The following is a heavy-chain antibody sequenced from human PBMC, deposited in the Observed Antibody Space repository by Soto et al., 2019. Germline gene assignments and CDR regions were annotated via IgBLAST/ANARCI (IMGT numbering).Heavy chain of an antibody. D-gene: IGHD2-15*01. J-gene: IGHJ3*02. CDR2: NYYSGST. CDR1: GGSVSSYY. V-gene: IGHV4-59*08. Sequence: SETLSLTCSVSGGSVSSYYWSWIRQPPGKGLEWIGYNYYSGSTYYNPSLKSRVTISVDTSKNQFSLKLSSVTAADTAVYYCARLVRYCSGGSCYFTRDAFDIWGQGTMVTVSS. CDR3: ARLVRYCSGGSCYFTRDAFDI.